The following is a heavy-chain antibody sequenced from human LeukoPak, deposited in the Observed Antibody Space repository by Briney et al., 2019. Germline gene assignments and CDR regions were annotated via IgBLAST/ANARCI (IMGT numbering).Heavy chain of an antibody. CDR3: AREMYSSSWYSYYYGMDV. D-gene: IGHD6-13*01. CDR2: ISSNGGST. V-gene: IGHV3-64*01. J-gene: IGHJ6*02. CDR1: GFTFSSYA. Sequence: PGGSLRLSCAASGFTFSSYAMHWVRQAPGKGLEYVSAISSNGGSTYYANSVKGRFTISRDNSKNTLYLQMGSLRAEDMAVYYCAREMYSSSWYSYYYGMDVWGQGTTVTV.